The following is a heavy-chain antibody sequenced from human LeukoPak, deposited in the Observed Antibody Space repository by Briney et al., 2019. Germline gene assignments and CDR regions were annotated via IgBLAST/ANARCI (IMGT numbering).Heavy chain of an antibody. CDR2: ISGSGDST. V-gene: IGHV3-23*01. D-gene: IGHD2-2*01. CDR3: ARDLPPAPWNGMDV. CDR1: GFTFSTFA. J-gene: IGHJ6*02. Sequence: GGSLRLSCAASGFTFSTFAMNWVRQAPGRGLEWVSAISGSGDSTYFGDSVKGRFTISRDNSKSVLYLQMNTLRADDTAVYYCARDLPPAPWNGMDVWGQGTTVTVSS.